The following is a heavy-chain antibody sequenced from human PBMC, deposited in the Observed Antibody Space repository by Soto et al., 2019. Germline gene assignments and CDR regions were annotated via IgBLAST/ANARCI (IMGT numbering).Heavy chain of an antibody. CDR2: IWCDGGSE. CDR1: GFTFSAYG. J-gene: IGHJ5*02. CDR3: ARAHGPSLGSGLDL. V-gene: IGHV3-33*01. Sequence: QVQLVESGGGVVQPGRSLRLSCAASGFTFSAYGMHWVRQAPGEGLEWVAVIWCDGGSEYYADSVEGRFTISRDNAKNTVYLHMDTLRGDDTAVYYCARAHGPSLGSGLDLWGQGTLVTVSS. D-gene: IGHD2-8*01.